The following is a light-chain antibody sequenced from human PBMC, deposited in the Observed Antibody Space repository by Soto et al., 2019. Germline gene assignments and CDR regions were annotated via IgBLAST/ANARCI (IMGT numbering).Light chain of an antibody. V-gene: IGKV3-15*01. J-gene: IGKJ4*01. Sequence: ILMTQSPATLSGSPGERATLSCRASQSVSSNLAWYQQKPGQAPRLLIYGASTRATGIPARFSGSGSGTEFTLTRSSLESEDFAVYYCQQYNNCPLTFGGGTKVEIK. CDR1: QSVSSN. CDR2: GAS. CDR3: QQYNNCPLT.